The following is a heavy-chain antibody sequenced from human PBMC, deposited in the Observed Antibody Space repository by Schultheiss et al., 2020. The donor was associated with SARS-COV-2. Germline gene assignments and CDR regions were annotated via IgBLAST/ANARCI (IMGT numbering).Heavy chain of an antibody. CDR1: GFAFSSYV. J-gene: IGHJ4*02. Sequence: GGSLRLSCAASGFAFSSYVLHWVRRAPGKGLEWVSYITSDGTIYYADSVKGRFTVSRDNAKKSLYLHMDSLKVADTAVYFCVRDLAVSGSSPVDYWGQGTLVTVSS. V-gene: IGHV3-48*04. CDR3: VRDLAVSGSSPVDY. D-gene: IGHD1-26*01. CDR2: ITSDGTI.